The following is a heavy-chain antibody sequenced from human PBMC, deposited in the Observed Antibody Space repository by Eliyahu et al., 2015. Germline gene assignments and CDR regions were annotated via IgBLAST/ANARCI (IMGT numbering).Heavy chain of an antibody. J-gene: IGHJ3*02. V-gene: IGHV2-5*02. CDR2: IYWDDTE. CDR3: VHRPRTAVDTWGAFDI. Sequence: QITLKESGPTLVKPTQTLTLTCTFSGFSPSSSGAGXGXVRXPPGKALXWLALIYWDDTERYSPSLRSRLSINKDTSKNQVVLTMTNVDPVDTATYYCVHRPRTAVDTWGAFDIWGQGTMVTVSS. D-gene: IGHD4-23*01. CDR1: GFSPSSSGAG.